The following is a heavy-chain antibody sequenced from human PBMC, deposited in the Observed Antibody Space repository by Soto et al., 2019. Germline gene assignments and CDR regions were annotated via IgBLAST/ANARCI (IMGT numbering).Heavy chain of an antibody. CDR2: VYSGGST. V-gene: IGHV4-59*11. CDR3: ARDFDLWSDNLASYGMDV. CDR1: GGSFSNHT. D-gene: IGHD3-3*01. J-gene: IGHJ6*02. Sequence: QVRLQESGPGLVKPSETLSLTCTVSGGSFSNHTWSWIRQPPGKGLVWVGYVYSGGSTNYNPSLKSRLTMSKDASRNDISVMLTAVTSADTSVYLCARDFDLWSDNLASYGMDVWGQGITVTVSS.